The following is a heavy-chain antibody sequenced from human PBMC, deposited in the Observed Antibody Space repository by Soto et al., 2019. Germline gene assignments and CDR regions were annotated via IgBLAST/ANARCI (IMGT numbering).Heavy chain of an antibody. CDR1: GFTFSSYG. CDR3: AKDRKWELLLTN. D-gene: IGHD1-26*01. J-gene: IGHJ1*01. CDR2: ISYDGSNK. Sequence: GGSLRLSCAASGFTFSSYGMHWVRQAPGKGLEWVAVISYDGSNKYYADSVKGRFTISRDNSKNTLYLQMNSLGAEDTAVYYCAKDRKWELLLTNWGQGTLVTVSS. V-gene: IGHV3-30*18.